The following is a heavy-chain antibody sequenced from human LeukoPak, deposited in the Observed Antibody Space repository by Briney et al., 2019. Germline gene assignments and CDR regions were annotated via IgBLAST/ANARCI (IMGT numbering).Heavy chain of an antibody. CDR3: ARQFAASGYFPFDY. V-gene: IGHV1-46*01. CDR2: INPSGGTT. CDR1: GYTFTTYY. Sequence: ASLQVSCKASGYTFTTYYMHWVRQAPGQGLEWMGIINPSGGTTNYPQKFQGRVTMTRDKSTSTFYMELSSLKSEDTAVYYCARQFAASGYFPFDYWGQGTLVTVSS. J-gene: IGHJ4*02. D-gene: IGHD6-13*01.